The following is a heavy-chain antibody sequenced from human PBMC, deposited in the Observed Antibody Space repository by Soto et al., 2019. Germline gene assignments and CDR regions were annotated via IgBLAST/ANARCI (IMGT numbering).Heavy chain of an antibody. V-gene: IGHV2-5*01. CDR2: IYWNDDK. J-gene: IGHJ4*02. CDR3: AHNSGYDYVWGSYRLFDY. D-gene: IGHD3-16*02. Sequence: QITLKESGPTLVKPTQTLTLTCTFSGFSLSTSGVGVGWIRQPPGKALEWLALIYWNDDKRYSPSLKSRLTITKDNSKNQVVLTMTNMDPVDTATYYCAHNSGYDYVWGSYRLFDYWGQGTLVTVSS. CDR1: GFSLSTSGVG.